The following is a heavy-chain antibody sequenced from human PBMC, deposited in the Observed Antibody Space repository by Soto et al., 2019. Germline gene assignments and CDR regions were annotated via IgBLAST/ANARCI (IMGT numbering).Heavy chain of an antibody. CDR1: GFTFSSYG. CDR2: ISYDGSNK. V-gene: IGHV3-30*03. Sequence: GGSLRLSCAASGFTFSSYGMHWVRQAPGKGLEWVAVISYDGSNKYYADSVKGRFTISRDNSKNTLYLQMNSLRAEDTAVYYCARESEDLTSNFDYWGQGTLVTVSS. CDR3: ARESEDLTSNFDY. J-gene: IGHJ4*02.